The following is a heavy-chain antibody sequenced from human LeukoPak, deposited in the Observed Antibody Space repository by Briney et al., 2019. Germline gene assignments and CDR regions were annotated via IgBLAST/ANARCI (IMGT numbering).Heavy chain of an antibody. CDR1: DXSFRSHD. Sequence: GGSLRLSCAVSDXSFRSHDMSWVRQTLEKGLEWVSSLAPDGASFYADSVRGRFTISRDKSQNILYLQMNSLRADDTAIYYCAKGPNFGSWRAVDYWGQGSLVTVSP. CDR2: LAPDGAS. D-gene: IGHD3-10*01. V-gene: IGHV3-23*01. CDR3: AKGPNFGSWRAVDY. J-gene: IGHJ4*02.